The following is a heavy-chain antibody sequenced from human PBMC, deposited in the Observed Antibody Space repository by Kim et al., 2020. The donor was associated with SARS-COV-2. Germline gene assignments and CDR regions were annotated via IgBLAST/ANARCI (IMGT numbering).Heavy chain of an antibody. Sequence: ASVKVSCKASGYTFTSYYMHWVRQAPGQGLEWMGIINPSGGSTSYAQKFQGRVTMTRDTSTSTVYMELSSLRSKDTAVYYCAGGTYYYDSSGYLFGFGYYYGMDVWGQGTTVTVSS. J-gene: IGHJ6*02. V-gene: IGHV1-46*01. CDR2: INPSGGST. CDR3: AGGTYYYDSSGYLFGFGYYYGMDV. CDR1: GYTFTSYY. D-gene: IGHD3-22*01.